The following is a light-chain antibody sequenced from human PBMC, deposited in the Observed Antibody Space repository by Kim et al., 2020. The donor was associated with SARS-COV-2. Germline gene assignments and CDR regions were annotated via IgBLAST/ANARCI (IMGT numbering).Light chain of an antibody. V-gene: IGLV3-19*01. Sequence: GQTVRITCQGDSLRSSDASWYQQKPGQAPVLVIYGKNNRPSGIPDRFSGSSSGNTASLTITGAQAEDEADYYCNSRDSSGNHHYVFGTGTKVTVL. CDR2: GKN. J-gene: IGLJ1*01. CDR3: NSRDSSGNHHYV. CDR1: SLRSSD.